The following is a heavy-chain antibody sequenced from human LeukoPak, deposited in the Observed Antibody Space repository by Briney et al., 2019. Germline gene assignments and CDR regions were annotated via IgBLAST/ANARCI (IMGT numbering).Heavy chain of an antibody. J-gene: IGHJ4*02. Sequence: PGGSLRLSCAASGFTFSSYGMHWVRQAPGKGLEWVAVIWYDGSNKYYADSVKGRFTISRDNSENTLYLQMDSLRAEDTAVYYCARDGTIVVVPAAAPDYWGQGTLVTVSS. V-gene: IGHV3-33*01. CDR1: GFTFSSYG. D-gene: IGHD2-2*01. CDR3: ARDGTIVVVPAAAPDY. CDR2: IWYDGSNK.